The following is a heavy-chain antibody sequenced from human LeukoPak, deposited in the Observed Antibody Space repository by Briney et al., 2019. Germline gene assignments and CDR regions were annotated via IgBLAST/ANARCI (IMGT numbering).Heavy chain of an antibody. J-gene: IGHJ4*02. CDR3: ARWDQGSTSWGSFDD. Sequence: GGSLRLSCAPPGFTFCSDRMKWVRQAPGKGLEWVSPISCSDFNTYYADPVKGRFAISRDNSKNTVYLQMNSLRAEDTAVYYCARWDQGSTSWGSFDDWGQGTLITVSS. CDR2: ISCSDFNT. CDR1: GFTFCSDR. V-gene: IGHV3-23*01. D-gene: IGHD2-2*01.